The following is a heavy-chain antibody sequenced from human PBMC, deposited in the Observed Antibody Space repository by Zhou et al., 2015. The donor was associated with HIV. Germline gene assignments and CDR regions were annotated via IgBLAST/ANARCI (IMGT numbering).Heavy chain of an antibody. Sequence: QVQLVQSGAEVKQPGSSVKVSCKASGGTFSSYAISWVRQAPGQGLEWMGGIIPIFGTANYAQKFQGRVTITADESTSTAYMELSSLRSEDTAVYYCARRRYSSGWYSRRDAFDIWGQGTMVTVSS. V-gene: IGHV1-69*12. CDR1: GGTFSSYA. CDR2: IIPIFGTA. J-gene: IGHJ3*02. CDR3: ARRRYSSGWYSRRDAFDI. D-gene: IGHD6-19*01.